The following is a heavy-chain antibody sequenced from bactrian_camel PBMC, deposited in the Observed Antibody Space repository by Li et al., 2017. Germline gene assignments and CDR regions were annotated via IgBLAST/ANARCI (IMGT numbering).Heavy chain of an antibody. V-gene: IGHV3S28*01. CDR2: IVTGGKQ. D-gene: IGHD1*01. Sequence: QLVESGGGSVQPGGSLRLSCAASGFTFSNAYMSWVRQAPGKGLEWVSTIVTGGKQFYTDSVKGRFTISRDSAKNTLYLTLNSLQTEDTAMYYCVKASNDGFGCCVGQGTQVTVS. CDR1: GFTFSNAY. J-gene: IGHJ4*01.